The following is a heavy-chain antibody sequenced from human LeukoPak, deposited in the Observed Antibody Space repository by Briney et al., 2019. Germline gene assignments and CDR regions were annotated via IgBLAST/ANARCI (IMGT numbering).Heavy chain of an antibody. J-gene: IGHJ4*02. CDR3: ARHTAGYCTNGVCPGPFDY. CDR2: IYPGDSDT. D-gene: IGHD2-8*01. V-gene: IGHV5-51*01. CDR1: GYGFTSYW. Sequence: GESLKISCKGSGYGFTSYWIGWVRQMPGKGLEWMGIIYPGDSDTRYSPSFQGQVTISADKSISTAYLQWSSLKASDTAMYYCARHTAGYCTNGVCPGPFDYWGQGTLVTVSS.